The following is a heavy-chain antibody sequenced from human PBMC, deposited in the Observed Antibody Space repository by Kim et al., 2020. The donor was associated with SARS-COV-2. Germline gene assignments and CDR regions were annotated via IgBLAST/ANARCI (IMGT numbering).Heavy chain of an antibody. CDR2: ISSSSSYI. CDR3: ARYVMGGIGRYYYYGMDV. V-gene: IGHV3-21*01. Sequence: GGSLRLSCAASGFTFSSYSMNWVRQAPGKGLEWVSSISSSSSYIYYADSVKGRFTISRDNAKNSLYLQMNSLRAEDTAVYYCARYVMGGIGRYYYYGMDVWGQGTTVTVSS. D-gene: IGHD2-15*01. CDR1: GFTFSSYS. J-gene: IGHJ6*02.